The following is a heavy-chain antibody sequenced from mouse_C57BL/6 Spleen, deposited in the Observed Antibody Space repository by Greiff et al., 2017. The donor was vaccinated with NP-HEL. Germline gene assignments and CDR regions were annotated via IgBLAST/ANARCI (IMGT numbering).Heavy chain of an antibody. Sequence: VQLQQSGAELVKPGASVKISCKASGYAFSSYWMNWVKQRPGEGLEWIGQIYPGDGDTNYNGKFKGKATLTADQSSSTAYMQLSSLTSDDSAVYFCARGEAQVDFDYWGQGTTLTVSS. V-gene: IGHV1-80*01. CDR2: IYPGDGDT. CDR1: GYAFSSYW. D-gene: IGHD3-2*02. CDR3: ARGEAQVDFDY. J-gene: IGHJ2*01.